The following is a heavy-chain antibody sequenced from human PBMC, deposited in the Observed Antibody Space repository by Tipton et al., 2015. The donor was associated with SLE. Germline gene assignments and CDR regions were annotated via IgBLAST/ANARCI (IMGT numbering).Heavy chain of an antibody. CDR2: IRYDGTNE. V-gene: IGHV3-30*04. CDR3: ARQVTNRWHVVWFDP. J-gene: IGHJ5*02. D-gene: IGHD2-15*01. CDR1: GFTFSTYA. Sequence: SLRLSCAASGFTFSTYAMHWVRQAPGKGLEWVSVIRYDGTNEYYADSVRGRFIISRDNSKNTLYLQMNGLRAEDTAVYYCARQVTNRWHVVWFDPWGQGTLVTVSS.